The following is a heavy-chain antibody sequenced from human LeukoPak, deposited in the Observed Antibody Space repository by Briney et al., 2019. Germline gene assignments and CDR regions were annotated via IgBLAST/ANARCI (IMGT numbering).Heavy chain of an antibody. Sequence: SQTLSLTCAISGDSVSSNSAAWNWIGQSPSRGLEWLGRTYYRSKWFNDYAVSVKSRITINPDTSKNQFSLQLYSVTPEDTAVYYCARGPGSPDVWGQGTTVTVSS. V-gene: IGHV6-1*01. D-gene: IGHD1-26*01. CDR1: GDSVSSNSAA. CDR2: TYYRSKWFN. J-gene: IGHJ6*02. CDR3: ARGPGSPDV.